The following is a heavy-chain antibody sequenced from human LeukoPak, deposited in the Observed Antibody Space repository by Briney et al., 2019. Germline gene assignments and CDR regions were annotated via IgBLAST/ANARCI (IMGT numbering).Heavy chain of an antibody. J-gene: IGHJ4*02. D-gene: IGHD3-10*01. CDR2: IRYDGSNK. V-gene: IGHV3-30*02. CDR3: AKEGLWFGQLLWRGGFDY. CDR1: GFTFSSYG. Sequence: GGSLRLSCAASGFTFSSYGMHWVRRAPGKGLEWVAFIRYDGSNKYYADSVKGRFTISRDNSKNTLYLQMNSLRAEDTAVYYCAKEGLWFGQLLWRGGFDYWGQGTLVTVSS.